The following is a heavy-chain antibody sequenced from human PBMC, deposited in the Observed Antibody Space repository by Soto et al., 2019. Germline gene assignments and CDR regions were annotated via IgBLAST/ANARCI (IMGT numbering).Heavy chain of an antibody. Sequence: QLRLQESGPGLVKPSETLSLTCSVSGASIRSTSYYWGWIRQPPGKGLEWIGSIYYSGSTHYSPPPLSRIIMALASSTAPLAFVAAPCAAAGPAVVYWPGPGGGAAAARPLDSWGPGTLVTASS. CDR1: GASIRSTSYY. J-gene: IGHJ4*02. CDR3: PGPGGGAAAARPLDS. CDR2: IYYSGST. V-gene: IGHV4-39*02. D-gene: IGHD6-25*01.